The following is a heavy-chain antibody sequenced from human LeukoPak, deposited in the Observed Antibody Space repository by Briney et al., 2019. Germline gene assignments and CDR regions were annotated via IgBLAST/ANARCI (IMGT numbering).Heavy chain of an antibody. Sequence: SGGSLRLSCAASGFTFSSYAMHWVRQARGKGLEYVSAISSNGGSTYYANSVKGRFTISRDNSKNTLYLQMGSLRAEDMAVYYCARFVVRGVVYWGQGTLVTVSS. CDR2: ISSNGGST. J-gene: IGHJ4*02. CDR3: ARFVVRGVVY. CDR1: GFTFSSYA. D-gene: IGHD3-10*01. V-gene: IGHV3-64*01.